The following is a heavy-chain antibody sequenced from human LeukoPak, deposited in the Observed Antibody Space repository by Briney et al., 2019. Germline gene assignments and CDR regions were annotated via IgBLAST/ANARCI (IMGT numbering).Heavy chain of an antibody. CDR1: GFTFSSYS. CDR3: ATLYYYDSSGYYPED. CDR2: ISSSSSYI. V-gene: IGHV3-21*01. J-gene: IGHJ4*02. D-gene: IGHD3-22*01. Sequence: PGGSLRLSCAASGFTFSSYSMNWVRQAPGKGLEWVSSISSSSSYIYYADSVKGRFTISRDNAKNSLYLQMNSLRAEDTAVYYCATLYYYDSSGYYPEDWGQGTLVTVSS.